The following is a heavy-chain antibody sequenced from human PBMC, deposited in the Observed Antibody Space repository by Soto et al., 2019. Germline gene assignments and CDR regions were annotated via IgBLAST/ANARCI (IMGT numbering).Heavy chain of an antibody. Sequence: GESLKISCAASGLTFSNYAMSWVRQAPGKGLEWVSAIGGTSGNTYYADSVKGRFTISRDNSKNALYLQMNSLGAEDTAVYYCASPPVSSMTVGAYWGRGTLVTISS. CDR1: GLTFSNYA. J-gene: IGHJ4*02. CDR3: ASPPVSSMTVGAY. CDR2: IGGTSGNT. V-gene: IGHV3-23*01. D-gene: IGHD3-22*01.